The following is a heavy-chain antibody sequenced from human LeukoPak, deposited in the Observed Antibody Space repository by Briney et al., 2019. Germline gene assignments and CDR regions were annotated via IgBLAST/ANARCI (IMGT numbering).Heavy chain of an antibody. D-gene: IGHD3-3*01. J-gene: IGHJ3*02. CDR2: IYYSGST. Sequence: SETLSLTCTVSGGSISSSSYYWGWIRQPPGKGLEWIGSIYYSGSTYYNPSLKSRVTISVDTSKNQFSLKLSSVTALDTAVYYCARTLRRITIFGVVSDAFDIWGQGTMVTVSS. CDR1: GGSISSSSYY. V-gene: IGHV4-39*07. CDR3: ARTLRRITIFGVVSDAFDI.